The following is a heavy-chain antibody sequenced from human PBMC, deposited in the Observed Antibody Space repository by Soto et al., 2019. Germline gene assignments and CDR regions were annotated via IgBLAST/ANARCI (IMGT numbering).Heavy chain of an antibody. CDR2: IYYSGST. V-gene: IGHV4-59*01. J-gene: IGHJ4*02. Sequence: SETLSLTCTVSGGSISSYYWSWIRQPPGKGLEWIGYIYYSGSTNYNPSLKSRVTISVDTSKNQFSLKLSSVTAADTAVYYCARGPNYYDRDFDYWGQGTLVTVSS. D-gene: IGHD3-22*01. CDR1: GGSISSYY. CDR3: ARGPNYYDRDFDY.